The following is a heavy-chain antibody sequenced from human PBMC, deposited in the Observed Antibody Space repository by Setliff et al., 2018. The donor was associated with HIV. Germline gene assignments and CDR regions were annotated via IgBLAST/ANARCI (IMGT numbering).Heavy chain of an antibody. CDR3: ARAPTGELDF. D-gene: IGHD7-27*01. CDR2: IHTSGST. V-gene: IGHV4-61*09. J-gene: IGHJ4*02. Sequence: SETLSLTCTVSGGSISRGDYYWNWIRQPAGKGLEWIGYIHTSGSTNYNPSLKSRVTISLDTSNDRFSLRLSSVTAADTAVYYCARAPTGELDFWGQGTLVTVS. CDR1: GGSISRGDYY.